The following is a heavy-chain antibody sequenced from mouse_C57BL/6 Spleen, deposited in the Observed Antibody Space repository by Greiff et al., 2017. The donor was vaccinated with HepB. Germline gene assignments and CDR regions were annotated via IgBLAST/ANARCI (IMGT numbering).Heavy chain of an antibody. CDR1: GYAFTNYL. D-gene: IGHD1-1*01. J-gene: IGHJ2*01. CDR3: ARSIIYYYGSSYDY. Sequence: VHLVESGAELVRPGTSVKVSCKASGYAFTNYLIEWVKQRPGQGLEWIGVINPGSGGTNYNEKFKGKATLTADKSSSTAYMQLSSLTSEDSAVYFCARSIIYYYGSSYDYWGQGTTLTVSS. V-gene: IGHV1-54*01. CDR2: INPGSGGT.